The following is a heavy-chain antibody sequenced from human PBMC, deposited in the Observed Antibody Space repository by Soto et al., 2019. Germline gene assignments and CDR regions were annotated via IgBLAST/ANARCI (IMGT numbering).Heavy chain of an antibody. CDR1: GYTFTSYY. J-gene: IGHJ4*02. CDR3: ARGHIVVVTAIPRDRGFDY. Sequence: ASVKVSCKASGYTFTSYYINWVRQATGQGLEWMGWMNPNSGNTGYAQKFQGRVTMTRNTSISTAYMELSSLRSEDTAVYYCARGHIVVVTAIPRDRGFDYWGLG. D-gene: IGHD2-21*02. V-gene: IGHV1-8*01. CDR2: MNPNSGNT.